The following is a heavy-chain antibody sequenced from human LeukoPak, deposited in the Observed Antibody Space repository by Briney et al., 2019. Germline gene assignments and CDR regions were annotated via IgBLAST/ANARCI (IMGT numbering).Heavy chain of an antibody. J-gene: IGHJ2*01. D-gene: IGHD3-3*01. CDR3: VRYYTRQSWYFDL. CDR2: ITTSSSYM. Sequence: GGSLRLSCAASGFTFSDHWMSWVRQAPGKGLEWVSSITTSSSYMFYADSVRGRFTISRDNAENSLYLQMNSLRAEDTAVYYCVRYYTRQSWYFDLWGRGTLVTVSS. V-gene: IGHV3-21*01. CDR1: GFTFSDHW.